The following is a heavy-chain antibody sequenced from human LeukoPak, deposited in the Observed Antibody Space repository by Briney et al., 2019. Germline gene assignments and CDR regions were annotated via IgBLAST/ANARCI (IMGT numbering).Heavy chain of an antibody. J-gene: IGHJ6*03. CDR1: GFTFSSYA. CDR2: ISGSGGST. V-gene: IGHV3-23*01. Sequence: GGSLRLSCAASGFTFSSYAMSWVRQAPGKGLEWVSAISGSGGSTYYADSVKGRFTISRDNSKNTLYLQMNSLRAEDTAVSYCAKAGDYVWDYYYMDVWGKGTTVTVSS. CDR3: AKAGDYVWDYYYMDV. D-gene: IGHD4-17*01.